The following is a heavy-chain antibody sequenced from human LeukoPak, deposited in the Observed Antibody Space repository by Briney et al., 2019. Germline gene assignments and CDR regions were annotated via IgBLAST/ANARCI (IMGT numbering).Heavy chain of an antibody. V-gene: IGHV3-7*05. CDR2: INQDGSEK. Sequence: GGSLRLSCAASGFTFSSYWMSWVLQAPGKGLEWVANINQDGSEKYYVDSLKGRFTISRDNAKNSLYLQMNSLRAEDTAVYYCARFRSYNFDYWGQGTLVTVSS. J-gene: IGHJ4*02. CDR3: ARFRSYNFDY. D-gene: IGHD1-26*01. CDR1: GFTFSSYW.